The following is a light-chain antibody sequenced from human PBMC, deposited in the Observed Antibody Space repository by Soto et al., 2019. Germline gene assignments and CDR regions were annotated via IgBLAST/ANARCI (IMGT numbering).Light chain of an antibody. CDR2: QIS. V-gene: IGKV2-24*01. J-gene: IGKJ1*01. CDR3: MQSLQLRT. Sequence: DIVLTQTPLSSPVTLGQPSSFSCISSRSLLHSDGNTYLSWLHQRPGQPPRLLIYQISKRLSGVPDRFSGSGAGTSFTLKISRVEAQDVGIYFCMQSLQLRTFGQGTKVDIK. CDR1: RSLLHSDGNTY.